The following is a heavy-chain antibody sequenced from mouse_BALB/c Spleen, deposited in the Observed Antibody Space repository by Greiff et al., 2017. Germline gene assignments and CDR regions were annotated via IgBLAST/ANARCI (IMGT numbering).Heavy chain of an antibody. CDR1: GFTFSSYA. V-gene: IGHV5-9-3*01. D-gene: IGHD3-1*01. CDR2: ISSGGSYT. CDR3: ARLGASYAMDY. Sequence: EVKVVESGGGLVKPGGSLKLSCAASGFTFSSYAMSWVRQTPEKRLEWVATISSGGSYTYYPDSVKGRFTISRDNAKNTLYLQMSSLRSEDTAMYYCARLGASYAMDYWGQGTSVTVSS. J-gene: IGHJ4*01.